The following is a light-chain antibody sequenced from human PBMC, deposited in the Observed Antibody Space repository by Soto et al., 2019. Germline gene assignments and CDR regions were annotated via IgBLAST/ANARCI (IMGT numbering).Light chain of an antibody. CDR1: QSVGSF. CDR3: QQRSNWPRT. J-gene: IGKJ1*01. CDR2: GAA. V-gene: IGKV3-11*01. Sequence: EIVFTQSPATLSLSPGERATLSCRASQSVGSFLAWYQQKPGQAPRLLIYGAATRATGIPARFSGSGSGTDFTLTITRLEPEDSAVYYCQQRSNWPRTFGQGTKVDIK.